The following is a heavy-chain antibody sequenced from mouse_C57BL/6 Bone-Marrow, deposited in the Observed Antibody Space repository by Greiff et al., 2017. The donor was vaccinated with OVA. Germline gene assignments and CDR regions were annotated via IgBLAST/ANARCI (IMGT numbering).Heavy chain of an antibody. CDR3: ARSLGYDWYFDV. V-gene: IGHV1-76*01. CDR2: IYPGSGNT. Sequence: VQLQQSGAELVRPGASVKLSCKASGYAFTDYYINWVKQRPGQGLEWIARIYPGSGNTYYNEKFKGKATLTAEKSSSTAYMQLSSLTSEDSAVYFCARSLGYDWYFDVWGTGTTVTVSS. D-gene: IGHD2-2*01. J-gene: IGHJ1*03. CDR1: GYAFTDYY.